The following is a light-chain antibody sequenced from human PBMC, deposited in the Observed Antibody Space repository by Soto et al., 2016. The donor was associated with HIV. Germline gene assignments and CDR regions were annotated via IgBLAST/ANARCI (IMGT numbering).Light chain of an antibody. V-gene: IGKV1-12*01. CDR1: QAINSR. CDR2: AAS. Sequence: DIQMTQSPSSVSASVGDRVTITCRASQAINSRLAWYQQKPGKAPKLLIYAASTLQTGVPSRFSGSGSGTDFSLTISSLQPEDFATYYCQQANSFPRTFGQGTKVDIK. J-gene: IGKJ1*01. CDR3: QQANSFPRT.